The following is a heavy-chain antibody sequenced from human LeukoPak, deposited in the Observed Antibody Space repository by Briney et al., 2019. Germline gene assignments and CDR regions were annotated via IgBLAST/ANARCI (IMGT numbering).Heavy chain of an antibody. CDR3: AKEYTGTFSPFPSYFDN. CDR2: IKQDGSEK. V-gene: IGHV3-7*03. D-gene: IGHD1-26*01. CDR1: GFTFSTYW. J-gene: IGHJ4*02. Sequence: GGSLRLSCAASGFTFSTYWMSWVRQAPGTGLEWVANIKQDGSEKYYVDSVKGRFTISRDNAKNSLYLQMNSLRAEDTAIYYCAKEYTGTFSPFPSYFDNWGQGTLVTVSS.